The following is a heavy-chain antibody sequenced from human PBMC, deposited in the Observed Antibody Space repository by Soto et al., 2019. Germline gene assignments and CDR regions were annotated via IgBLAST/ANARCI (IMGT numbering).Heavy chain of an antibody. Sequence: EVQLLASGGGLAQPGGSLRLSFAVSGITFTNYAMGWVRQAPGKGLEWVSGISGNVGSTTHYADSVKGRFTISRDNSKNILFLQMNSLRAEDTAVYYCAKHRGFVAGPFDSWGQGTLVIVSS. D-gene: IGHD6-19*01. J-gene: IGHJ4*02. V-gene: IGHV3-23*01. CDR2: ISGNVGSTT. CDR1: GITFTNYA. CDR3: AKHRGFVAGPFDS.